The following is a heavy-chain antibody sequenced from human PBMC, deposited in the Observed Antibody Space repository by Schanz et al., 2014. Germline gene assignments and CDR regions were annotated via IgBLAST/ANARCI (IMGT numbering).Heavy chain of an antibody. CDR2: IYDGGST. V-gene: IGHV4-61*10. Sequence: QVQLQESGPGLVKPSETLSLTCTVSGGSISSDSYSWSWIRQPAGKGLEWIGYIYDGGSTYYNPSLKSRVTISVDTSKNQFSLRLSSVTAADTAVYYCARARSWPDYWGQGTLVTVSS. CDR1: GGSISSDSYS. J-gene: IGHJ4*02. D-gene: IGHD6-13*01. CDR3: ARARSWPDY.